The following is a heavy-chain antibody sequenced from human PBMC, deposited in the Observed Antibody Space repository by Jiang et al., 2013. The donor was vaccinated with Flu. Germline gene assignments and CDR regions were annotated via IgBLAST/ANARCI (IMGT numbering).Heavy chain of an antibody. J-gene: IGHJ4*02. V-gene: IGHV2-70*20. CDR1: GFSLSTSGMC. CDR3: ARMRTKFYYDRSRYYCDY. Sequence: VKPTQTLTLTCTFSGFSLSTSGMCVSWVRQPPGKALEWLALIDWDDDKYYSTSLQTRVTISQDTSRNQVVLTMTNMDPVDTATYYCARMRTKFYYDRSRYYCDYWGQGTLVTVSS. D-gene: IGHD3-22*01. CDR2: IDWDDDK.